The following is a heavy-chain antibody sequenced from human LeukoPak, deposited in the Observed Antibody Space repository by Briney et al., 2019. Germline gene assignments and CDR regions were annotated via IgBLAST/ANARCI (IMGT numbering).Heavy chain of an antibody. CDR1: GYTFTTYD. CDR3: ARDRGVGVLRYFDWPSGY. J-gene: IGHJ4*02. Sequence: GASVKVSCKASGYTFTTYDINWVRQATGQGLEWMGWMNPNSGGTNYAQKFQGRVTMTRDTSISTAYMELSRLRSDDTAVYYCARDRGVGVLRYFDWPSGYWGQGTLVTVSS. D-gene: IGHD3-9*01. V-gene: IGHV1-2*02. CDR2: MNPNSGGT.